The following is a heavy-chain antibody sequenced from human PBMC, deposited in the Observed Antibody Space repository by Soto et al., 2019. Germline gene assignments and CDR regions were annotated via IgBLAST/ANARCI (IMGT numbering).Heavy chain of an antibody. D-gene: IGHD5-18*01. V-gene: IGHV4-30-4*01. CDR3: ARDGRGYSYGIDY. Sequence: TLSLAGTVSGASISSGDYYGSWIRQPPGKGLEWIGYIYYSGSTYYNPSLKGRVTISVDTSKNQFYLKLSSVTAADTAVYYCARDGRGYSYGIDYWGQGTLVTV. J-gene: IGHJ4*02. CDR2: IYYSGST. CDR1: GASISSGDYY.